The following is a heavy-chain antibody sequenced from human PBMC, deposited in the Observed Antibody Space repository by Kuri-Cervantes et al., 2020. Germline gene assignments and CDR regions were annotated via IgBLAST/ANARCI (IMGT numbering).Heavy chain of an antibody. D-gene: IGHD1-26*01. CDR3: AKDLVAGATFTHDY. CDR1: GYTFTGYY. Sequence: ASVKVSCKASGYTFTGYYMHWVRQAPGQGLEWMGWINPNSGGTNYAQKFQGRVTMTRDTSISTAYMELSRLRSDDTAVYYCAKDLVAGATFTHDYWGQGTLVTVSS. J-gene: IGHJ4*02. CDR2: INPNSGGT. V-gene: IGHV1-2*02.